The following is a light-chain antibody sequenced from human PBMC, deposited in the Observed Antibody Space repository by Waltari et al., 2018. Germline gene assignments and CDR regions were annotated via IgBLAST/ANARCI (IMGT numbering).Light chain of an antibody. CDR2: DVS. CDR1: QSVSNN. CDR3: QQRTSWPPELS. Sequence: EIVLTQSPATLSLSPGERATLSCRASQSVSNNLAWYQQKPGQAPRLLIYDVSSRATVIPARISARGAGTDFTLTISSLEPEDSAVYYCQQRTSWPPELSVGGVTNVEIK. J-gene: IGKJ4*01. V-gene: IGKV3-11*01.